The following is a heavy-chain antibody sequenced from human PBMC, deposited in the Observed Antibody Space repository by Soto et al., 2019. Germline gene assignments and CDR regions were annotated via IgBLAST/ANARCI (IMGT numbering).Heavy chain of an antibody. Sequence: PGGALRLSCAASGFTVSSNYMSWARQAPGEGLEWVSVIYSGGSTYYADSVKGRFTISRDNSKNTLYLQMNSLRAEDTAVYYCARDRIAVAGNPEYFQHWGQGTLGTVSS. V-gene: IGHV3-66*01. CDR1: GFTVSSNY. CDR2: IYSGGST. J-gene: IGHJ1*01. D-gene: IGHD6-19*01. CDR3: ARDRIAVAGNPEYFQH.